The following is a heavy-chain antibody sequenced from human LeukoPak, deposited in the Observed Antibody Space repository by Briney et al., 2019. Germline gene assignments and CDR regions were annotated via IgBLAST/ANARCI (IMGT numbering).Heavy chain of an antibody. Sequence: SQTLSLTCAVSGGSISRSGYSWSWIRQPPGKGLDWIAYIYYTGSTYYNPSLKSRVTISLDTFKNQFSLKLTSVTAADTAVYYCARGGDSSGYEGRFDSWGQGTLVTVSS. J-gene: IGHJ5*01. CDR3: ARGGDSSGYEGRFDS. CDR1: GGSISRSGYS. CDR2: IYYTGST. V-gene: IGHV4-30-4*07. D-gene: IGHD3-22*01.